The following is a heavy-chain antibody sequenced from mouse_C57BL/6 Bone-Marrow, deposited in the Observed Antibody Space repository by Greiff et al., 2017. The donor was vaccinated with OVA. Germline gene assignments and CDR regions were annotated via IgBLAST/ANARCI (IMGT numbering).Heavy chain of an antibody. CDR1: GFTFSNYW. J-gene: IGHJ4*01. Sequence: EVKLEESGGGLVQPGGSMKLSCVASGFTFSNYWMNWVRQSPEKGLEWVAQIRLKSDNYATHYAESVKGRFTISRDDSKSSVYLQMNNLRAEDTGSYYCATTAYYAMDYWGQGTSVTVSS. D-gene: IGHD1-2*01. CDR2: IRLKSDNYAT. CDR3: ATTAYYAMDY. V-gene: IGHV6-3*01.